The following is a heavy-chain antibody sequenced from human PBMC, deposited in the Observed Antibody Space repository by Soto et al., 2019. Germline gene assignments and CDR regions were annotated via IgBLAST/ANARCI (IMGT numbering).Heavy chain of an antibody. D-gene: IGHD2-2*01. CDR1: GGTFSSYA. Sequence: QVQLVQSGAEVKKPGSSVKVSCKASGGTFSSYAISWVRQAPGQGLEWMGGIIPISDTTNYAQEFQCRVTITADESTSTAYMELSSLRSEDTAVYYCARSQGSSTSLEIYYYYYYGMDVWGQGTTVTVSS. J-gene: IGHJ6*02. V-gene: IGHV1-69*01. CDR3: ARSQGSSTSLEIYYYYYYGMDV. CDR2: IIPISDTT.